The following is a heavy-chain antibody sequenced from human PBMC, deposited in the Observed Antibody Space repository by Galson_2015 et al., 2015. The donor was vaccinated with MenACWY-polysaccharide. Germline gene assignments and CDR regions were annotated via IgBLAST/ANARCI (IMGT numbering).Heavy chain of an antibody. Sequence: SLRLSCAASGFTFSTYSMTWVRQAPGKGLEWVSYINGGSSTIYYADSVKGRFTISRDNAKNSLYLQMNSLRDDDTAVYYCARGPMGLLDRSPGTYLDFWGQGTLVSVSS. J-gene: IGHJ4*02. CDR1: GFTFSTYS. V-gene: IGHV3-48*02. CDR2: INGGSSTI. D-gene: IGHD3/OR15-3a*01. CDR3: ARGPMGLLDRSPGTYLDF.